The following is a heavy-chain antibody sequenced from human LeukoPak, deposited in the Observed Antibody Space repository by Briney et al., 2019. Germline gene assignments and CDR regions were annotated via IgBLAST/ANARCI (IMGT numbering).Heavy chain of an antibody. CDR2: ISYDGSNK. D-gene: IGHD3-10*01. CDR1: GFTFSNYG. CDR3: AQEDGSGSFYEYYFDY. J-gene: IGHJ4*02. V-gene: IGHV3-30*18. Sequence: PGRSLRLSCAASGFTFSNYGIHWVRQAPGKGLEWVAVISYDGSNKYYADSVKGRFTISRDNSKNTLYLQMNSLRAEDTAVYHCAQEDGSGSFYEYYFDYWGQGTLVTVSS.